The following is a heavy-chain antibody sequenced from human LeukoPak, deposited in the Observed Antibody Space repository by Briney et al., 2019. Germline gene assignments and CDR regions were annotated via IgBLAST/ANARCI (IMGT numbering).Heavy chain of an antibody. D-gene: IGHD6-19*01. CDR2: IYYSGST. Sequence: PSETLSLTCTVSGGSISSYYWSWIRQPPGKGLEWIGYIYYSGSTNYNPSLKSRVTISVDTSRNQFSLNLNSVTAADTAVFYCARHIPQWLGPDSFDIWGQGTMVTVSS. CDR1: GGSISSYY. V-gene: IGHV4-59*08. CDR3: ARHIPQWLGPDSFDI. J-gene: IGHJ3*02.